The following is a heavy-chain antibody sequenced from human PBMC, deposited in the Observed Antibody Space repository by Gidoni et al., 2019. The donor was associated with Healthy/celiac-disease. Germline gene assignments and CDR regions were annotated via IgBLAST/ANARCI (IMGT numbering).Heavy chain of an antibody. V-gene: IGHV1-2*02. D-gene: IGHD3-22*01. Sequence: QVQLVQSGAEVKKPGASVKVSCKASGYPFTGYYMHWVRQAPGQGLEWMGWINPNSGGTNYAQKFQGRVTMTRDTSISTAYMELSRLRSDDTAVYYCARDLTITMIVTPKYYFDYWGQGTLVTVSS. CDR3: ARDLTITMIVTPKYYFDY. J-gene: IGHJ4*02. CDR2: INPNSGGT. CDR1: GYPFTGYY.